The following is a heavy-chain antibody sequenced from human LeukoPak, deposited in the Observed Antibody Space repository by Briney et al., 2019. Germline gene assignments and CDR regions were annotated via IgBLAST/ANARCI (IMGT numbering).Heavy chain of an antibody. Sequence: ASVKVSCKASGYTFTSYDINWVRQATGQGLEWMGWMNPNSGNTGYAQKFQGRVTMTRNTSISTAYMELSSLRSEDTAVYYCARGTRYLREGPMDVWGQGTTVTVSS. J-gene: IGHJ6*02. V-gene: IGHV1-8*01. CDR3: ARGTRYLREGPMDV. CDR1: GYTFTSYD. D-gene: IGHD3-9*01. CDR2: MNPNSGNT.